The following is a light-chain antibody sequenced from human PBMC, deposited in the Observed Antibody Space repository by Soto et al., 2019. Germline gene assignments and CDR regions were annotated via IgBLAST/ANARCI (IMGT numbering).Light chain of an antibody. Sequence: QSVLTQPASVSGSPGQSITSSCTGTSSDVGAYDFVSWYQHYPGKAPKLVTFDVTHRPPGISDRFSGSKSANTASLTISGLQAEDEACYYCSSYTTRSTLVFGGGTKLTVL. CDR3: SSYTTRSTLV. J-gene: IGLJ2*01. CDR1: SSDVGAYDF. V-gene: IGLV2-14*01. CDR2: DVT.